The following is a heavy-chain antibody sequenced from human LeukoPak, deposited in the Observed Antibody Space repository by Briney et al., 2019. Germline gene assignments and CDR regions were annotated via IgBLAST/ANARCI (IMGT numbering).Heavy chain of an antibody. CDR1: GYTLTSYY. J-gene: IGHJ4*02. Sequence: ASVKVSCKASGYTLTSYYMHWVRQAPGQGLEWMGWINPDSGGTHYAQKFQGRVTMTRDTSINTAYMELSRLTSDDTAAYFCARYSSGWYYWGQGTLVTVSS. V-gene: IGHV1-2*02. CDR3: ARYSSGWYY. D-gene: IGHD6-19*01. CDR2: INPDSGGT.